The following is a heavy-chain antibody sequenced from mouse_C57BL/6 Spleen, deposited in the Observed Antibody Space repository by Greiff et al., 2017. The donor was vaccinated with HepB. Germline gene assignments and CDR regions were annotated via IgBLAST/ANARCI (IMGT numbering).Heavy chain of an antibody. D-gene: IGHD2-3*01. Sequence: ESGAELMKPGASVKLSCKATGYTFTGYWIEWVKQRPGHGLERIGEILPGSDSTNYNEKFKGKATFTADTSANTAYLHLSSLTTEDSAIYYCAQRLDGYYVYYAMDYWGQGTSVTVSS. CDR2: ILPGSDST. CDR3: AQRLDGYYVYYAMDY. J-gene: IGHJ4*01. V-gene: IGHV1-9*01. CDR1: GYTFTGYW.